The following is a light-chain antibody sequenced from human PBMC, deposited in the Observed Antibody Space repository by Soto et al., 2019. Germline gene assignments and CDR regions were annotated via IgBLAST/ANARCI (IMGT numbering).Light chain of an antibody. CDR3: SSYTVTSVTLYV. J-gene: IGLJ1*01. CDR1: SSDIGTYNY. Sequence: QSALTQPASVSGSPGQSSTICCTGTSSDIGTYNYVSWYQQHPGKAPKVMIYEVSNRPSGVSNRFSGSKSGNTASLTISGLQAEDEADYYCSSYTVTSVTLYVFGTGTKVTVL. CDR2: EVS. V-gene: IGLV2-14*01.